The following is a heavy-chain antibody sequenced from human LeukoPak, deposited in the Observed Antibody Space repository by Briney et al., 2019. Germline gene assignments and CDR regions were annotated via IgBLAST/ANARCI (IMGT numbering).Heavy chain of an antibody. CDR1: GGTFISYA. J-gene: IGHJ6*03. CDR3: ARAIRSSYYYYYMDV. D-gene: IGHD2-2*01. CDR2: IIPIFGTA. V-gene: IGHV1-69*05. Sequence: SVKVSCKASGGTFISYAISWVRQAPGQGLEWMGRIIPIFGTANYAQKFQGRVTITTDESTSTAYMELSSLRSEDTAVYYCARAIRSSYYYYYMDVWGKGTTLTLSS.